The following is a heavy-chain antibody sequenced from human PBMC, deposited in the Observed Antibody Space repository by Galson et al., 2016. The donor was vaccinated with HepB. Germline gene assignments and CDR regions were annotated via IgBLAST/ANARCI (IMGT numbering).Heavy chain of an antibody. V-gene: IGHV1-69*13. D-gene: IGHD1-14*01. Sequence: SVKVSCKASGGIFSSYGISWVRQAPGQGLEWMGEIIPLFGTTKYAQKFQGRVTIYVDEGTSTAYMELSSLRSEDTAVYYCARELLSGDFYNRANDFDVWGHGTIVIVSS. CDR1: GGIFSSYG. J-gene: IGHJ3*01. CDR2: IIPLFGTT. CDR3: ARELLSGDFYNRANDFDV.